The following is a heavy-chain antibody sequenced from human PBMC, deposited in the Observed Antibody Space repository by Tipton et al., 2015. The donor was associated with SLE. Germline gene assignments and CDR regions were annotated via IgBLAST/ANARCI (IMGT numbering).Heavy chain of an antibody. CDR1: GDSVSSNSAA. D-gene: IGHD3-3*01. CDR3: ARGGNDFWSPYYYGMDV. CDR2: TYYRSKWYN. Sequence: GLVKPSQTLSLTCAISGDSVSSNSAAWNWIRQSPSRGLEWLGRTYYRSKWYNDYAVSVKSRITINPDTSKNQFSLQLNSVTAADTAVYYCARGGNDFWSPYYYGMDVWGQGTTVTVSS. V-gene: IGHV6-1*01. J-gene: IGHJ6*02.